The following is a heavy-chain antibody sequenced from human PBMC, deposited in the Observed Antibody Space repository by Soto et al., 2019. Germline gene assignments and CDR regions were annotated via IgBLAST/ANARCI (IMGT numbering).Heavy chain of an antibody. D-gene: IGHD3-10*01. CDR3: AKDEKHGEAYGGGGYFYVMDV. Sequence: EVQLLESGGGLVQPGGSLRLSCAASGLTFNSYAMSWVRQAPGKGLEWVSGISASGGTTYSAESVKGRFTISRDNSKHTLVLQMGSLRAGDPALYYCAKDEKHGEAYGGGGYFYVMDVWGQGTTVTVSS. J-gene: IGHJ6*02. CDR2: ISASGGTT. CDR1: GLTFNSYA. V-gene: IGHV3-23*01.